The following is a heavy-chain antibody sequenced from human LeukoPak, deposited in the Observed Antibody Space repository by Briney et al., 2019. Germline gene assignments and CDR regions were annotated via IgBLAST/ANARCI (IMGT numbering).Heavy chain of an antibody. CDR1: GFTFSSYA. J-gene: IGHJ4*02. CDR3: AKIARIAAAGSGGTNHPATNFDY. CDR2: ISGSGGST. V-gene: IGHV3-23*01. D-gene: IGHD6-13*01. Sequence: GGSLRLSCAASGFTFSSYAMSWVRQAPGKGLEWVSAISGSGGSTYYADSVKGRFTISRDNSKNTLYLQMNSLRAEDTAVYYCAKIARIAAAGSGGTNHPATNFDYGAQGPLVTVPS.